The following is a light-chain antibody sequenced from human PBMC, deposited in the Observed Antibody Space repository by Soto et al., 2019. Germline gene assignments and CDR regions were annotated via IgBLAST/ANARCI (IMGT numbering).Light chain of an antibody. V-gene: IGKV3-20*01. J-gene: IGKJ4*01. CDR2: GAS. CDR3: QHYGSSPPLT. Sequence: EFVLTQSPGTLSLSPGERATLSCRASQSVSSTFLAWYQQKPGQPPRLLIYGASTRGTGIPDRFSGSGSGTDFTLIISRLEPEDFAVYYCQHYGSSPPLTFGGGTKVEIK. CDR1: QSVSSTF.